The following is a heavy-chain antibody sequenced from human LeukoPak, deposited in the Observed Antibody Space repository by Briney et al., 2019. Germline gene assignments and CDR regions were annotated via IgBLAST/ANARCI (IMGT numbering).Heavy chain of an antibody. J-gene: IGHJ4*02. V-gene: IGHV3-21*01. Sequence: GGSLRLSSAASGVTFSSDSMNWVRQAPGKGLEWVSSISSSSSYIYYADSVKGRFTISRDNAKNSLYLQMNSLRAEDTAVYYCARSGGNDFWSGYLWGQGTLVTVSS. D-gene: IGHD3-3*01. CDR1: GVTFSSDS. CDR3: ARSGGNDFWSGYL. CDR2: ISSSSSYI.